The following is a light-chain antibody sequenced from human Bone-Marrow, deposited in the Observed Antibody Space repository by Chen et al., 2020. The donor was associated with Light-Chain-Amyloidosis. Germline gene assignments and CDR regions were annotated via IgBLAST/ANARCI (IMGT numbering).Light chain of an antibody. CDR2: DDS. CDR3: QVWDRSSDRPV. J-gene: IGLJ3*02. V-gene: IGLV3-21*02. CDR1: NVGSTS. Sequence: SDVLTQPSSVSVAPGHKDTISCGGNNVGSTSVHWYQQPPAPAPLLVVYDDSDRPAGSPDRLSGSNSGNTATLTISRVEAGDEADYYCQVWDRSSDRPVFGGGTKLTVL.